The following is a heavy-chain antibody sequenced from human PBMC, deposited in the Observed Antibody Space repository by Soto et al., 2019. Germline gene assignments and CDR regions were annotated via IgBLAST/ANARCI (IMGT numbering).Heavy chain of an antibody. Sequence: GGSLRLSCAASGFTFSSYSMNWVRQAPGKGLEWVSSISSSSSYIYYADSVKGRFTISRDNAKNSLYLQMNSLRAEDTAVYYCARDPLGGGYCSGGSCFGYWGQGTLVTV. V-gene: IGHV3-21*01. D-gene: IGHD2-15*01. CDR1: GFTFSSYS. J-gene: IGHJ4*02. CDR2: ISSSSSYI. CDR3: ARDPLGGGYCSGGSCFGY.